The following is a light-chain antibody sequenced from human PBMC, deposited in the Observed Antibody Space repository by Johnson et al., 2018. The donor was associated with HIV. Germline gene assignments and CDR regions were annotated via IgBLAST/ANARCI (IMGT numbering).Light chain of an antibody. CDR2: GNN. J-gene: IGLJ1*01. CDR3: ATWDDRLNGYV. CDR1: SSNIRTNT. Sequence: QSVLTQPPSASGTPGQSVTISCSGGSSNIRTNTVSWYQQLPGTSPKLLIYGNNQWPSGVPDRFSGSKSGTSASLAISGLHSEDEADYYCATWDDRLNGYVFGSGTKVSVL. V-gene: IGLV1-44*01.